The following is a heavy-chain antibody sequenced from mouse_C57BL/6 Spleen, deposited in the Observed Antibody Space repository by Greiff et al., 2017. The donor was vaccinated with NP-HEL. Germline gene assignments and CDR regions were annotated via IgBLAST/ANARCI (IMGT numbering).Heavy chain of an antibody. CDR2: IDPETGGT. CDR1: GYTFTDYE. V-gene: IGHV1-15*01. CDR3: TRGATTVVASDY. D-gene: IGHD1-1*01. J-gene: IGHJ2*01. Sequence: QVQLQQPGAELVRPGASVTLSCKASGYTFTDYEMHWVKQTPVHGLEWIGAIDPETGGTAYNQKFKGKAILTADKSSSTAYMELRSLTSEDSAVYYCTRGATTVVASDYWGQGTTLTVSS.